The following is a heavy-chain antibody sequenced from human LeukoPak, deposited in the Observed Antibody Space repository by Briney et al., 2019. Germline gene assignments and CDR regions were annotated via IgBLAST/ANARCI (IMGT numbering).Heavy chain of an antibody. CDR1: GFTFSSYG. CDR3: ARELYGSGSLPLDY. Sequence: GGSLRLSCAASGFTFSSYGMHWVRQAPGKGLEWVAVIWYDGSNKYYADSVKGRFTISRDNSKNTLYLQMNSLRAEDTAVYYCARELYGSGSLPLDYWGQGTLVTVSS. CDR2: IWYDGSNK. J-gene: IGHJ4*02. V-gene: IGHV3-33*01. D-gene: IGHD3-10*01.